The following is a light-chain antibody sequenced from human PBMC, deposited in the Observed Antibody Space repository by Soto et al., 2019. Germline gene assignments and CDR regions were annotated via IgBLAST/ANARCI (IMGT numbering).Light chain of an antibody. J-gene: IGLJ3*02. CDR3: QSYDSSLSGS. CDR1: SSNIGAGYD. V-gene: IGLV1-40*01. Sequence: QSVLTQPPSVSGAPGQRVTISCTGSSSNIGAGYDVHWYQQLPGTAPKLLIYGNSNRPSGVPDRFSGSKSGTSASLAITGLQAEDEADYHCQSYDSSLSGSFGGGTKVTVL. CDR2: GNS.